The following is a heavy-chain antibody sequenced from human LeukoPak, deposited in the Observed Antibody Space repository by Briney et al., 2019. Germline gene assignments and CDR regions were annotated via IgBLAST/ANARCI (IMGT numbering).Heavy chain of an antibody. CDR3: ATVPTYYYGSGPHFDY. J-gene: IGHJ4*02. Sequence: GASVKVSCKVSGYTLTELSMHWVRQAPGKGLEWTGGFDPEDGETIYAQKFQGRVTMTEDTSTDTAYMELSSLRSEDTAVYYCATVPTYYYGSGPHFDYWGQGTLVTVSS. V-gene: IGHV1-24*01. CDR1: GYTLTELS. CDR2: FDPEDGET. D-gene: IGHD3-10*01.